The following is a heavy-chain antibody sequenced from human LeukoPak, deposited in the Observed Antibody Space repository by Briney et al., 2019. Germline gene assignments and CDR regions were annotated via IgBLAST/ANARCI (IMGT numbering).Heavy chain of an antibody. J-gene: IGHJ6*03. V-gene: IGHV4-39*01. CDR2: IYYSGST. D-gene: IGHD2-15*01. Sequence: SETLCLTCTASGGSISSSSYYWGWIRQPPGKGLEWIGSIYYSGSTYSNPSLQSRVTISVDTTKNQFSLKLNSVTAADTAVYYCASFYCSGGSCYQYYSYYYMDVWGKGTTVTISS. CDR1: GGSISSSSYY. CDR3: ASFYCSGGSCYQYYSYYYMDV.